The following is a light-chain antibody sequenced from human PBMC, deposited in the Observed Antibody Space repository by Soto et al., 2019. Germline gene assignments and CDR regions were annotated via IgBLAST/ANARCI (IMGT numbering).Light chain of an antibody. J-gene: IGKJ1*01. CDR1: QSISTW. Sequence: DIQMTQSPSTLSASVGDRVTITCRASQSISTWLAWYQQRPGNAPKLLIYQASNLERGVPSRFSGSGSGTEFTLTISSLQPDDFASYYCQHYNSYPWTFGHGTKVEIK. V-gene: IGKV1-5*03. CDR2: QAS. CDR3: QHYNSYPWT.